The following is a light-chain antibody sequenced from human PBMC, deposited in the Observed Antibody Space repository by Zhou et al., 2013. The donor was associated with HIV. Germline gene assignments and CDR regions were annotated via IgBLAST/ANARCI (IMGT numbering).Light chain of an antibody. J-gene: IGKJ3*01. CDR1: QDIGNY. Sequence: DIQMTQSPSSLSASLGDRVTITCRASQDIGNYLAWYQQKPGKGPKLLIYGATTLQSGVPSRFSGSGSGTDFTLTISSLQPEDVATYYCQRYNSAPLTFGPGTKV. CDR2: GAT. V-gene: IGKV1-27*01. CDR3: QRYNSAPLT.